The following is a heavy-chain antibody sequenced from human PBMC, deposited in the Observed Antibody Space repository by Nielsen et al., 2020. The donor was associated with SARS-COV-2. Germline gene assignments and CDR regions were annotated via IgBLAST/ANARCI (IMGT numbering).Heavy chain of an antibody. CDR1: GFTFSSYS. D-gene: IGHD5-12*01. J-gene: IGHJ4*02. V-gene: IGHV3-21*01. Sequence: GESLKISCAASGFTFSSYSMKWVRQASGKGLEWVSSISSSSSYIYYADSVKGRFTISRDNAKNSLYLQMNSLRAEDTAVYYCARGHVDIVATTLADYWCQGTLVTVSS. CDR3: ARGHVDIVATTLADY. CDR2: ISSSSSYI.